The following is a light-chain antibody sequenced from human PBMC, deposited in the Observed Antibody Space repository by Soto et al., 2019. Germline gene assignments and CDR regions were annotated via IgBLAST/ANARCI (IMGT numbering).Light chain of an antibody. CDR3: QQYTSYSRA. CDR1: QSISHF. J-gene: IGKJ1*01. Sequence: DIQMTQSPSTLSASVGDRVTITCLASQSISHFLAWYQQKPGKVPKLLIYDASNLGSGVPSRFSGSGSGTDFTLTSSGLQPDDFTTYYCQQYTSYSRAFGQGTKVDIK. CDR2: DAS. V-gene: IGKV1-5*01.